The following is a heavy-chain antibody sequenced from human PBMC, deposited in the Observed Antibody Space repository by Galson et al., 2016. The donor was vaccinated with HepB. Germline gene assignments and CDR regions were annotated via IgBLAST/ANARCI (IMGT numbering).Heavy chain of an antibody. J-gene: IGHJ5*02. Sequence: SLRLSCAASGFTFSSYWMSWVRQAPGKGLEWVANIKEDGSEKHYVDSVKGRFTISRDNAKNSLYLQMNSLRAEDTAVYYCARDKAVAGQFDPWDQGTLVTASS. CDR1: GFTFSSYW. D-gene: IGHD6-19*01. V-gene: IGHV3-7*01. CDR3: ARDKAVAGQFDP. CDR2: IKEDGSEK.